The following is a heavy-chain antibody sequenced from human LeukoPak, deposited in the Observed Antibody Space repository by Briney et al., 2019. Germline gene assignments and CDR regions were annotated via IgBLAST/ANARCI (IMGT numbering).Heavy chain of an antibody. CDR3: ARASDFWSGYFDY. CDR2: INHSGST. Sequence: PSETLSLTCAVYGGSFSGYYWSWIRQPPGKGLEWIGEINHSGSTNYNPSLKSRVTISVDTSKNQFSLKLGSVTAADTAVYYCARASDFWSGYFDYWGQGTLVTVSS. J-gene: IGHJ4*01. CDR1: GGSFSGYY. D-gene: IGHD3-3*01. V-gene: IGHV4-34*01.